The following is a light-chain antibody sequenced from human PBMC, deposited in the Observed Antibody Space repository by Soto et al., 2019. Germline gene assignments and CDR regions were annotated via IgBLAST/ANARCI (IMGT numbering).Light chain of an antibody. CDR2: AAS. CDR3: QQADTFPLT. J-gene: IGKJ4*01. V-gene: IGKV1-12*01. Sequence: DIQMTQSPSSVSASVGDRVTITCRASQGISSWVAWYQQKPGKAANLLIYAASSLQSGVPSRFSGGGSGPEFTLTISSLQPEDFATYYCQQADTFPLTFGGGTKVEIK. CDR1: QGISSW.